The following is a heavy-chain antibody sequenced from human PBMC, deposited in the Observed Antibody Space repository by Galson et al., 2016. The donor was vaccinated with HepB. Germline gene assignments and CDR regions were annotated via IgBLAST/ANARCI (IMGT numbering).Heavy chain of an antibody. CDR3: AKSVNKGSFDY. Sequence: SLRLSCAASDFTLSTYSMNWVRQAPGKGLEWVAAISGSGAATYYADSVQGRFSISRDNSKNTLYLQLNSLRAEDTAVYYCAKSVNKGSFDYWGQGTLVTVSS. CDR2: ISGSGAAT. J-gene: IGHJ4*02. D-gene: IGHD4-11*01. V-gene: IGHV3-23*01. CDR1: DFTLSTYS.